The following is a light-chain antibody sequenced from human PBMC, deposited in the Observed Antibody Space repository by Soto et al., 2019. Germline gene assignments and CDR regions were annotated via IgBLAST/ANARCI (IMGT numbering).Light chain of an antibody. CDR1: QIISNW. J-gene: IGKJ1*01. V-gene: IGKV1-5*01. Sequence: DIQMTQSPSTLPASVGDRVTITCRASQIISNWLAWYQQKPGKAPKLLIYDASILHSAVPSRFSGSGSGTEFTLTISSLQPDDFATYYCQQYNSFSSTFGQGTKVDIK. CDR3: QQYNSFSST. CDR2: DAS.